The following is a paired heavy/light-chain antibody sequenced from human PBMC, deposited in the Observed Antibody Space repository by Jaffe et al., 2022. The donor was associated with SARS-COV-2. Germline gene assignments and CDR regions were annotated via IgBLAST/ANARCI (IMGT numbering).Heavy chain of an antibody. CDR1: GFTFSSYS. D-gene: IGHD2-15*01. CDR2: ISSSSSYI. J-gene: IGHJ6*02. Sequence: EVQLVESGGGLVKPGGSLRLSCAASGFTFSSYSMNWVRQAPGKGLEWVSSISSSSSYIYYADSVKGRFTISRDNAKNSLYLQMNSLRAEDTAVYYCARDLGYCSGGSCYYPYGMDVWGQGTTVTVSS. CDR3: ARDLGYCSGGSCYYPYGMDV. V-gene: IGHV3-21*01.
Light chain of an antibody. CDR1: QSISSY. Sequence: DIQMTQSPSSLSASVGDRVTITCRASQSISSYLNWYQQKPGKAPKLLIYAASSLQSGVPSRFSGSGSGTDFTLTISSLQPEDFATYYCQQSYSTPQLTFGGGTKVEIK. CDR2: AAS. J-gene: IGKJ4*01. V-gene: IGKV1-39*01. CDR3: QQSYSTPQLT.